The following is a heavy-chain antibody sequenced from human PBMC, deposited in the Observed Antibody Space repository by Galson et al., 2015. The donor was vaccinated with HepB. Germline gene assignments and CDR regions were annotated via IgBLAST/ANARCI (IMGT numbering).Heavy chain of an antibody. CDR2: ISSSSSYI. CDR3: ARDTGPGTAMVLRYGMDV. CDR1: GFTFSSYS. D-gene: IGHD5-18*01. J-gene: IGHJ6*02. Sequence: SLRLSCAASGFTFSSYSMNWVRQAPGKGLEWVSSISSSSSYIYYADSVKGRFTISRDNAKNSLYLQMNSLRAEDTAVYYCARDTGPGTAMVLRYGMDVWGQGTTVTVSS. V-gene: IGHV3-21*01.